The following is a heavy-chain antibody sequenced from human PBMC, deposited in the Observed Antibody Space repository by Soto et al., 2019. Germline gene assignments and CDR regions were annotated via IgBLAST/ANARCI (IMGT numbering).Heavy chain of an antibody. J-gene: IGHJ4*02. CDR1: GGTFSRHA. CDR3: ARGWGYDSNDYYYAY. CDR2: IIPIFGTA. V-gene: IGHV1-69*01. D-gene: IGHD3-22*01. Sequence: QVQLVQSGAEVRKPGSSVKVSCKASGGTFSRHAISWVRQAPGQGLEWMGGIIPIFGTANHAQKFQGRVTIIADDPTSTVYMELSSLRSEDTAMYYCARGWGYDSNDYYYAYWGQGTLVIVSS.